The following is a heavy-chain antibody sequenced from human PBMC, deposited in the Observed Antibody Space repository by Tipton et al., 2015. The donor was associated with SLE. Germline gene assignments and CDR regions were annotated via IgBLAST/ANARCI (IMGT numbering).Heavy chain of an antibody. J-gene: IGHJ5*01. CDR2: INYSGSP. Sequence: TLSLTCTVSGGSINSNSYYWNWIRQPPGKGLEWIGEINQTGGTINYSGSPTYNPSLKSRVTISMDTSKNQFSLKLSSVTAADTAVYYCARGTRHLSRLFQLNWFDSWGQGTLVTVSS. D-gene: IGHD5-24*01. CDR1: GGSINSNSYY. V-gene: IGHV4-39*01. CDR3: ARGTRHLSRLFQLNWFDS.